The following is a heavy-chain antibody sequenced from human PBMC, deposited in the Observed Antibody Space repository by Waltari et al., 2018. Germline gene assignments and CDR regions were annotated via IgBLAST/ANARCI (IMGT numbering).Heavy chain of an antibody. CDR3: ARGTDYDIGGAGVNYYYVDV. CDR2: SVHSLGIA. Sequence: QVQLVQSGAEVKKPGSSVKVSCKASGGTFSSYAISWVRQAPGQGLEWMGGSVHSLGIANDAQKFQGRVTVTADESTSTAYMELGSLGSEETAVYYWARGTDYDIGGAGVNYYYVDVWGKGTTVTVSS. V-gene: IGHV1-69*04. J-gene: IGHJ6*03. CDR1: GGTFSSYA. D-gene: IGHD3-9*01.